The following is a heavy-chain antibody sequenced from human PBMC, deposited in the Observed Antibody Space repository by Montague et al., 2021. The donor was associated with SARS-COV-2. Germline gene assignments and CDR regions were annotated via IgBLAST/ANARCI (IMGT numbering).Heavy chain of an antibody. Sequence: SETLSLTCTASGGSISSSSYYWGWIRQPPGRGLEWIGSIYYSGSTCYNPSLKSRVTISVDTSKNQFSLKLSSVTAADTAVYYCASPTYYYDSSGSDAFDIWGQGTMVTVSS. J-gene: IGHJ3*02. D-gene: IGHD3-22*01. CDR3: ASPTYYYDSSGSDAFDI. V-gene: IGHV4-39*01. CDR1: GGSISSSSYY. CDR2: IYYSGST.